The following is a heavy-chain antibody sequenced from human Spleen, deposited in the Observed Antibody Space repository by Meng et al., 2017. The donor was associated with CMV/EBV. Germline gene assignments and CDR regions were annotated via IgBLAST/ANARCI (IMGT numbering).Heavy chain of an antibody. V-gene: IGHV1-2*02. CDR1: GYSFTDNY. Sequence: ASVKVSCKTSGYSFTDNYLHWVRQAPGQGLEWMEWINPNSGGTNYAQKFQGRVTMTRDTSISTAYMELSRLRSDDTAVYYCASDFDYWGQGTLVTVSS. J-gene: IGHJ4*02. CDR2: INPNSGGT. CDR3: ASDFDY.